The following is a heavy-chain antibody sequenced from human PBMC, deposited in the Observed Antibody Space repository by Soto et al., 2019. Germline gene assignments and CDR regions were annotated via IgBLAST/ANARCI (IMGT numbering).Heavy chain of an antibody. V-gene: IGHV3-21*01. Sequence: GGSLRLSCAASGFTFSSHSMNWVRQAPGKGLEWVSSISSSSSYIYYADSVKGRFTISRDNAKNSLYLQMNSLRAEDTAVYYCARESTVTTGRQIDYWGQGTLVTVSS. CDR1: GFTFSSHS. CDR3: ARESTVTTGRQIDY. J-gene: IGHJ4*02. D-gene: IGHD4-4*01. CDR2: ISSSSSYI.